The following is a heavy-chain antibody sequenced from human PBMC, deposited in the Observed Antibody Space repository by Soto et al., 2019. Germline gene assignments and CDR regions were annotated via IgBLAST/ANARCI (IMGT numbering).Heavy chain of an antibody. V-gene: IGHV3-11*01. CDR2: IRNSGNII. D-gene: IGHD2-21*01. CDR1: GFSLSDYY. J-gene: IGHJ1*01. CDR3: ARALCGCDCCFQH. Sequence: QVQLVESGGRLVMPGGSLRLSCEASGFSLSDYYMTWIRQAPGKGLEWVSYIRNSGNIISYAGSVKGRFTNSADSAENSVYLQMNRPRAQDTGGESCARALCGCDCCFQHWGQGTLVTVSS.